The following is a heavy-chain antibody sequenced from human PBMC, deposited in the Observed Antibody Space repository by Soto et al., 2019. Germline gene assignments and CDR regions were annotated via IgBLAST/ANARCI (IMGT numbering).Heavy chain of an antibody. CDR3: TTGQHFWSGYYEDYYGMDV. D-gene: IGHD3-3*02. CDR1: GFTFSNAW. V-gene: IGHV3-15*07. Sequence: GGSLRLSCAASGFTFSNAWMNWVRQAPGKGLEWVGRIKSKTDGGTTDYAAPVKGRFTISRDDSKNTLYLQMNSLKTEDTAVYYCTTGQHFWSGYYEDYYGMDVWGQGTTVTVSS. J-gene: IGHJ6*02. CDR2: IKSKTDGGTT.